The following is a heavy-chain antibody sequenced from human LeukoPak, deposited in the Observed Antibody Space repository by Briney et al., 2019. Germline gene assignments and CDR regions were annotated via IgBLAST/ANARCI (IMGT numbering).Heavy chain of an antibody. V-gene: IGHV4-39*01. D-gene: IGHD3-22*01. CDR3: ATFYDSSGYYDLNPDY. Sequence: SETLSLTCTVSGGSISSSSYYWGWIRQPPGKGLEWIGSIYYSGSTYYNPSLKSRVTISVDTSKNQFSLKLSSVTAADTAVYYCATFYDSSGYYDLNPDYWGQGTLVTVSS. J-gene: IGHJ4*02. CDR2: IYYSGST. CDR1: GGSISSSSYY.